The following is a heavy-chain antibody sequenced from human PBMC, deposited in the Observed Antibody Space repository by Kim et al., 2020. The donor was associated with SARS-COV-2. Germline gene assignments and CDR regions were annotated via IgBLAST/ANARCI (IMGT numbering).Heavy chain of an antibody. CDR3: ARDLGYCSGGSCYSRLNYYGMDV. D-gene: IGHD2-15*01. V-gene: IGHV1-18*01. Sequence: ASVKVSCKASGYTFTSYGISWVRQAPGQGFEWMGWISAYNGNTNYAQKLQGRVTMTTDTSTSTAYMELRSLRSDDTAVYYCARDLGYCSGGSCYSRLNYYGMDVWGQGTTVTVSS. CDR1: GYTFTSYG. CDR2: ISAYNGNT. J-gene: IGHJ6*02.